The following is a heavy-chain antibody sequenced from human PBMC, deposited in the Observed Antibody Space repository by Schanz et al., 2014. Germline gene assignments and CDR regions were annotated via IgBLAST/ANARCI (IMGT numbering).Heavy chain of an antibody. Sequence: VQLVESGGGLVKPGGSLRLSCAASGFSFDDYTMHWVRQAPGKGLEWVSLIDRDGGHTYYADSVKGRFTISRDNSKNSLYLQMNSLRTEDAALYYCAKESRGSSFDMDVWGQGTTVTVSS. V-gene: IGHV3-43*01. CDR2: IDRDGGHT. D-gene: IGHD1-26*01. CDR3: AKESRGSSFDMDV. CDR1: GFSFDDYT. J-gene: IGHJ6*02.